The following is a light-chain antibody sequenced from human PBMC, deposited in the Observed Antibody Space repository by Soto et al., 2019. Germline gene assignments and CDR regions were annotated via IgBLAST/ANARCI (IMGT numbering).Light chain of an antibody. J-gene: IGKJ1*01. V-gene: IGKV1-27*01. Sequence: DIPMTQSPSSLSASVGDRVTITCRAGQDIGKFLAWYHQKPGKVPKLLIYAASTLQPGVPSRFSGSGSGTDLTLTISSLQPEDVGTYYCQKYNSVLWTFGQGTKVEIK. CDR3: QKYNSVLWT. CDR1: QDIGKF. CDR2: AAS.